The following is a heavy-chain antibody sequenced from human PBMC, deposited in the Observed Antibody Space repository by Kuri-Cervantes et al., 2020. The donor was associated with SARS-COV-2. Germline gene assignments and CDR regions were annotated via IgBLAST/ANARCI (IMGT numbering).Heavy chain of an antibody. CDR2: ISYDGGNK. CDR1: GFSFSNYG. CDR3: ARVSYDSN. J-gene: IGHJ4*02. V-gene: IGHV3-30*03. D-gene: IGHD3-22*01. Sequence: SCATSGFSFSNYGMHWVRQAPGKGLEWVTFISYDGGNKYYADSVKGRFTISRDNSKNTLYLQMNSLRAGDTAVYYCARVSYDSNWGQGTLVTVSS.